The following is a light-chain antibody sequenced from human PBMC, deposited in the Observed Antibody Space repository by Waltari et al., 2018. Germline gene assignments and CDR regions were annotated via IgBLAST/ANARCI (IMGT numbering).Light chain of an antibody. CDR1: QSVRSY. J-gene: IGKJ4*01. Sequence: EIVLTQSPATLSLSPGERATLSCRASQSVRSYLAWFQQKRGQAPRLLIYDASNRATVIPARFSGSGSGTDFTLTISSLEPEDFAVYYCQQRSNWPLTFGGGTKVEIK. CDR2: DAS. CDR3: QQRSNWPLT. V-gene: IGKV3-11*01.